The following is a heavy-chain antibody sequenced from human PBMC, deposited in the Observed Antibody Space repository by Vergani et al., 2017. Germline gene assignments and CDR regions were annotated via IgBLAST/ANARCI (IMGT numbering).Heavy chain of an antibody. CDR1: GFTFSDFG. CDR2: VGSSGPYI. J-gene: IGHJ6*02. Sequence: EVHLEESGGGLVKPGGSLRLSCAASGFTFSDFGMSWVRQAPGKGLEWVAVVGSSGPYINYADSVKGRFIISRDNTNNSLFLQLRSLRAEDAAVYYCARDCTSGGCLENYGKEVWGQGATGNVSS. CDR3: ARDCTSGGCLENYGKEV. V-gene: IGHV3-21*06. D-gene: IGHD2-8*01.